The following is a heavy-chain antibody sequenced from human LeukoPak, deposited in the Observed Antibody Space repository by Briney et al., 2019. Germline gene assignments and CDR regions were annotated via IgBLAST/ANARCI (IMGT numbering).Heavy chain of an antibody. CDR1: GGTFSSYA. Sequence: ASVKVSCRASGGTFSSYAISWVRQAPGQGLEWMGGIIPIFGTANYAQKFQGRVTITADESASTAYMELSSLRSEDTAVYYCARGEILEWLYYYWGQGTLVTVSS. D-gene: IGHD3-3*01. CDR2: IIPIFGTA. CDR3: ARGEILEWLYYY. V-gene: IGHV1-69*13. J-gene: IGHJ4*02.